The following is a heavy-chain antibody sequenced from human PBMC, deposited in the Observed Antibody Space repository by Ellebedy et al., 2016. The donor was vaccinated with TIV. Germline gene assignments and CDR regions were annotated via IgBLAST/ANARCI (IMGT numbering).Heavy chain of an antibody. Sequence: PGGSLRLSCAAFGFNFSTYAMTWVRQAPGRGLEWVSTISSSSSYIYYADSVKGRFTIARDNVKNSLYLQMNSLRAEDTAVYYCARGADTTTVWGALDIWGQGTVVTVSS. D-gene: IGHD5-18*01. CDR1: GFNFSTYA. CDR3: ARGADTTTVWGALDI. CDR2: ISSSSSYI. J-gene: IGHJ3*02. V-gene: IGHV3-21*01.